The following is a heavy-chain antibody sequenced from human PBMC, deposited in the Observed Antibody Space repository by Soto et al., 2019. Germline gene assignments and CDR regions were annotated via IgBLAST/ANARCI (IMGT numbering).Heavy chain of an antibody. CDR2: ISYDGSNK. J-gene: IGHJ3*02. CDR3: AKLGATYAFDI. D-gene: IGHD1-26*01. Sequence: QVQLVESGGGVVQPGRSLRLSCAASGFTFSSYGRHWVRQAPGKGLEWVAVISYDGSNKYYADSVKGRFTISRDNSKNTLYLQMNSLRAEDTAVYYCAKLGATYAFDIWGQGPMVTVSS. CDR1: GFTFSSYG. V-gene: IGHV3-30*18.